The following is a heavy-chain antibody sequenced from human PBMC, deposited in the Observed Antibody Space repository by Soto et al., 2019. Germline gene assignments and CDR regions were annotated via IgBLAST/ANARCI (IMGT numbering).Heavy chain of an antibody. CDR2: IYYSGST. CDR1: GGSISSYY. Sequence: QVQLQESGPGLVKPSETLSLTCTVSGGSISSYYWSWIRQPPGKGLEWIGYIYYSGSTNYNPSLKSRVTISVDTSKNQFSLKLSSVTAADTAVYYCARLGGYGSRPYDYWGQGTLVTVSS. D-gene: IGHD3-10*01. J-gene: IGHJ4*02. CDR3: ARLGGYGSRPYDY. V-gene: IGHV4-59*01.